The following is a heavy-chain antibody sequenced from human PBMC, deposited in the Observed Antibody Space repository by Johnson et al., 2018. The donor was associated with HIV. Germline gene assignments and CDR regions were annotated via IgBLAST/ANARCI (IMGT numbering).Heavy chain of an antibody. D-gene: IGHD3-10*01. CDR3: ARIGLPYYYGSGSYSHDAFDI. J-gene: IGHJ3*02. CDR1: GFTFTNNA. Sequence: QVQLVESGGGVVQPGRSLRLSCAASGFTFTNNAIHWVRQAPGKGLEWVAVISNDGTNTYYADSVKGRFTISRDNSKNTLYLQMNSLRAEDTAVYYCARIGLPYYYGSGSYSHDAFDIWGQGTMVTVSS. CDR2: ISNDGTNT. V-gene: IGHV3-30*04.